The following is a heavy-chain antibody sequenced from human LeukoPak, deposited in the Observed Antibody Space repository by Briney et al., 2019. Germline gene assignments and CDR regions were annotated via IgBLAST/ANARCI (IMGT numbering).Heavy chain of an antibody. Sequence: SETLSLTCTVSGGSISSYYWSWIRQPPGKGLEWIGYIYYSGSTNYNPSLKSRVTISVDTSKNQLSLKLSSVTAADTAVYYCARARRDGYNYPGYYFDSWGQGALVTVSS. J-gene: IGHJ4*02. CDR3: ARARRDGYNYPGYYFDS. V-gene: IGHV4-59*01. CDR1: GGSISSYY. D-gene: IGHD5-24*01. CDR2: IYYSGST.